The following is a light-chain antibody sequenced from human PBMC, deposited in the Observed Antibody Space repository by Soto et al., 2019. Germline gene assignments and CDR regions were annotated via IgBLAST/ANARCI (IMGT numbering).Light chain of an antibody. V-gene: IGLV1-51*01. CDR1: SSNIVNNH. J-gene: IGLJ3*02. CDR2: DND. Sequence: QSVLTQPPSVSAAPGQTVTISCSGSSSNIVNNHASWYQHLPGTAPKLLIFDNDKRPSGIPDRFSGSKSGTSATLGITGLQTGDEADYYCGTWDSSLSAWVFGGGTKLTVL. CDR3: GTWDSSLSAWV.